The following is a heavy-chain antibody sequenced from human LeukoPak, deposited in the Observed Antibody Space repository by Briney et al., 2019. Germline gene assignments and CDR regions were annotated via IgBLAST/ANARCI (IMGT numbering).Heavy chain of an antibody. J-gene: IGHJ6*02. CDR1: GFTFGPYW. Sequence: GGSLRLSCAASGFTFGPYWMSWVRQAPGKGLEWVANINGDGSEKFYVDSVKGRFTISRDNAKNSLYLQMNSLRAEDTAVYYCARDIKEIVVVFNGMDVWGQGTTVTVSS. CDR3: ARDIKEIVVVFNGMDV. CDR2: INGDGSEK. D-gene: IGHD3-22*01. V-gene: IGHV3-7*01.